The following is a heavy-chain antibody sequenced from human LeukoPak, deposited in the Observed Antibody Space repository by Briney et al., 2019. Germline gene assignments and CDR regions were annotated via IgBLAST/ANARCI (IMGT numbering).Heavy chain of an antibody. CDR2: IWHDGSNK. Sequence: GGSLRLSCEASGFTFSNYDMHWVRQAPGKGLEWVAIIWHDGSNKYYADSVKGRFTISRDNSKSTLYLQMNSLRAEDTAVYYCATYSGYVAWPYYLRARGQGNLVTVSS. D-gene: IGHD5-12*01. V-gene: IGHV3-33*01. CDR1: GFTFSNYD. J-gene: IGHJ4*02. CDR3: ATYSGYVAWPYYLRA.